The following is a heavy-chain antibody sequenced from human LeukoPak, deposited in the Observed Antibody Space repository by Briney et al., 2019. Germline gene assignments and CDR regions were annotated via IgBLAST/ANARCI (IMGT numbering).Heavy chain of an antibody. CDR2: IYPGDPDT. CDR1: GYSFAGNW. Sequence: GESLKISCKGSGYSFAGNWIAWVRQVPGQGLEWMGIIYPGDPDTRYSPSFQGQVTISADKSISTAYLQWSSLKASDTAMYYCARHLKYSGGGHYFDYWGQGTLVTVSS. D-gene: IGHD2-15*01. J-gene: IGHJ4*02. CDR3: ARHLKYSGGGHYFDY. V-gene: IGHV5-51*01.